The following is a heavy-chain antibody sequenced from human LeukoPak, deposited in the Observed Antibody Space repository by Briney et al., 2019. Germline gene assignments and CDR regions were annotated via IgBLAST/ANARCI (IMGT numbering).Heavy chain of an antibody. CDR2: IFASGST. V-gene: IGHV4-61*02. CDR1: GASLSSGSYY. CDR3: ARLTASVAFDI. D-gene: IGHD5-18*01. J-gene: IGHJ3*02. Sequence: PSQTLSLTCTVSGASLSSGSYYWNWIRQPAGKGLEWIGRIFASGSTNYNPSLKSRVTISLDTSKNQFSLKLSSVTAADTAVYYCARLTASVAFDIWGQGTMVTVSS.